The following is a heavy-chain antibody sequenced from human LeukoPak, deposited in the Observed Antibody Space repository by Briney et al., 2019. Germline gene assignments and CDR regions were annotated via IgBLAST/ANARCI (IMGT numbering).Heavy chain of an antibody. J-gene: IGHJ2*01. CDR1: GFTVISNY. CDR2: VYSGGST. D-gene: IGHD6-19*01. V-gene: IGHV3-66*01. Sequence: GGSLRLSCAASGFTVISNYMTWVRQAPGKGLDWVSVVYSGGSTYYADSVKGRFTISRDSSKNTLYLQMNSLRVEDTAVYYCARDVGTAGTDWYFDLWGRGTLVTVSS. CDR3: ARDVGTAGTDWYFDL.